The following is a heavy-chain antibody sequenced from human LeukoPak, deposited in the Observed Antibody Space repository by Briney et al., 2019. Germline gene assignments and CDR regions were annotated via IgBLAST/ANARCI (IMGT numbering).Heavy chain of an antibody. V-gene: IGHV1-69*13. Sequence: SVKVSCKASGYTFTSYGISWVRQAPGQGLEWVGGIIPIFGTANYAQKFQGRVTITADESTSTAYMELSSLRSEDTAVYYCARVIYYGSGSYYLWGQGTLVTVSS. CDR1: GYTFTSYG. CDR2: IIPIFGTA. J-gene: IGHJ4*02. CDR3: ARVIYYGSGSYYL. D-gene: IGHD3-10*01.